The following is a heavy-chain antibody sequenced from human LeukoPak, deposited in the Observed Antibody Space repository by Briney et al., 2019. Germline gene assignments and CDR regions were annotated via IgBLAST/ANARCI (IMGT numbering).Heavy chain of an antibody. D-gene: IGHD6-19*01. CDR1: GFTFGSAW. V-gene: IGHV3-15*01. Sequence: GGSLRLSCAASGFTFGSAWMSWVRQAPGKGLEWVGRIKSKTHGGTTDYAAPVKGRFTISRDDSKNIFYLQMNSLKTEDTAVYYCTRADGYSSGWYMGFDYWGQGTLVTVST. CDR3: TRADGYSSGWYMGFDY. CDR2: IKSKTHGGTT. J-gene: IGHJ4*02.